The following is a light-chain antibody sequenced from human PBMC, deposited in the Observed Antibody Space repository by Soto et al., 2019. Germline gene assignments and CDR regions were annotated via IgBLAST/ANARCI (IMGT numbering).Light chain of an antibody. Sequence: QSALTQPASVSGSPGQSITISCTGTSSDVGGYNYVPWYQQHPGKAPKLMIYEVSNRPSGVSNRFSGSKSGNTASLTISGLQAEDEAGYYCSSYTSSSTRVFGTGTRSPS. CDR2: EVS. J-gene: IGLJ1*01. V-gene: IGLV2-14*01. CDR3: SSYTSSSTRV. CDR1: SSDVGGYNY.